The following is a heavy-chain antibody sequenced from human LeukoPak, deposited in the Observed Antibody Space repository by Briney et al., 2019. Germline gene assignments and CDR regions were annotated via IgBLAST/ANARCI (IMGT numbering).Heavy chain of an antibody. Sequence: GASVTVSCKASGYTFTSYGISWVRQAPGQGLEWMGWISAYNGNTNYAQKLQGRVTMTTDTSTSTAYMEPRSLRSDDTAVYYCARCETVLLWFGELSDPRWFDPWGQGTLVTVSS. J-gene: IGHJ5*02. CDR3: ARCETVLLWFGELSDPRWFDP. CDR1: GYTFTSYG. CDR2: ISAYNGNT. V-gene: IGHV1-18*01. D-gene: IGHD3-10*01.